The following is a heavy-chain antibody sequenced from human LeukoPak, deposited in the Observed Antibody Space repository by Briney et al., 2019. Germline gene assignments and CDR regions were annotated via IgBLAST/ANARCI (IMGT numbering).Heavy chain of an antibody. CDR3: ANTLSAMVDY. CDR1: GFTFSDFW. V-gene: IGHV3-7*01. J-gene: IGHJ4*02. Sequence: GGSLRLSCAASGFTFSDFWMSWVRQAPGKGLEGVANIKEDGSEKYYVDSVKGRFTISRDNAKNTLYLQMNSLRAEDTAVYYCANTLSAMVDYWGQGTLVTVSS. D-gene: IGHD5-18*01. CDR2: IKEDGSEK.